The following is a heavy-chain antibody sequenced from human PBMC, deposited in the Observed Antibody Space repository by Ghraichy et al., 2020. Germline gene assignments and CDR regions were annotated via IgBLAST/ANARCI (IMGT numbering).Heavy chain of an antibody. V-gene: IGHV3-15*07. CDR2: INSRSDGGTT. Sequence: GRTLRLSCAASGFTFSEAWMNWVRQAPGKGLEWVGRINSRSDGGTTDYGAPVKGRVTISRDDSKNTLYLQMNSLKIEDTAVYYCATVRSYSSGWYHYGMDVWGQGTTVTVS. J-gene: IGHJ6*02. CDR3: ATVRSYSSGWYHYGMDV. CDR1: GFTFSEAW. D-gene: IGHD6-19*01.